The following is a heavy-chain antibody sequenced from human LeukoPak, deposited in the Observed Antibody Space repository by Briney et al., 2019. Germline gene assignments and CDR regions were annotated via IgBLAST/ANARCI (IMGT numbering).Heavy chain of an antibody. V-gene: IGHV1-2*02. CDR2: INPNSGGT. Sequence: ASVKVSCKASGYTFTGYYMHWVRQAPGQGLEWMGGINPNSGGTNYAQKFQGRVTMTRDTSISTAYMELSRLRSDDTAVYYCARGLLKGYYDFWSGFRPSNYYYYYMDVWGKGTTVTVSS. D-gene: IGHD3-3*01. CDR3: ARGLLKGYYDFWSGFRPSNYYYYYMDV. J-gene: IGHJ6*03. CDR1: GYTFTGYY.